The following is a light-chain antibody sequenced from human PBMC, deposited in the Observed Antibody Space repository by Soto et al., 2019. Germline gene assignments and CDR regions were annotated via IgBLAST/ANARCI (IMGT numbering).Light chain of an antibody. CDR3: QQYGNSQWT. CDR2: GAS. J-gene: IGKJ1*01. CDR1: QSVSSSY. V-gene: IGKV3-20*01. Sequence: EIVLTQSPGTLSLSPGERATLSCRASQSVSSSYFAWYQQKPGQPPRLLIYGASSRATGIPDRFSGSGSGTDFTITISRLEPEDFAVYYCQQYGNSQWTFGQGTKVEIK.